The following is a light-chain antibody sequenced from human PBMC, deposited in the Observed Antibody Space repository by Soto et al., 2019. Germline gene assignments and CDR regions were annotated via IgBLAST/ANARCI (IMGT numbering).Light chain of an antibody. CDR2: DVN. J-gene: IGLJ1*01. CDR3: CSFTRSATYV. Sequence: QSALTQPASVSGSPGQSITISCTGTSSDIGYYKYVSWYQQHPNGVPKVIIYDVNNRPSGISNRFSGSKSDNMASLTISGLQAEDEADYYCCSFTRSATYVFGTGTKVTVL. CDR1: SSDIGYYKY. V-gene: IGLV2-14*03.